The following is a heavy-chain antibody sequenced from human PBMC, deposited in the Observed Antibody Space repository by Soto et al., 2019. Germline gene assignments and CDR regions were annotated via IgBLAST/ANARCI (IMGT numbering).Heavy chain of an antibody. CDR3: AKGEEFFYYFDY. J-gene: IGHJ4*02. V-gene: IGHV3-23*01. CDR1: GFTFSSYA. Sequence: GGSLGLSCAPSGFTFSSYAMIWVRHGTGKGIDCVSAISGSGGSTYYADSVKGRSTISRDNSKNTLSLPMNSLTADDTAVYYCAKGEEFFYYFDYWGQGTLVTVSS. CDR2: ISGSGGST.